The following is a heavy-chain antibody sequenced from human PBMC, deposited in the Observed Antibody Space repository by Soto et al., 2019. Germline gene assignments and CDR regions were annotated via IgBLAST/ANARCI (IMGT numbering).Heavy chain of an antibody. V-gene: IGHV3-74*01. CDR2: INRDATTT. J-gene: IGHJ4*02. D-gene: IGHD3-10*01. Sequence: EVQLLESGGGLVQPGGSLRLSCAASGFTFSTSWMHWVRQAAGKGLVWVSRINRDATTTNYADSVKGRFTISRDNAKNTLYLQMDSLTAEDTAVYYCARGPTGWFGYDYWGQGTLVTVSS. CDR3: ARGPTGWFGYDY. CDR1: GFTFSTSW.